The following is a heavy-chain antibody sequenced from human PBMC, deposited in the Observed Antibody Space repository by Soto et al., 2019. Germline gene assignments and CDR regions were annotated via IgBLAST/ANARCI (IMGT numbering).Heavy chain of an antibody. CDR2: IYYSGST. CDR1: GGSISSSSYY. V-gene: IGHV4-39*01. Sequence: QLQLQESGPGLVKPSETLSLTCTVSGGSISSSSYYWGWIRQPPGKGLEWIGSIYYSGSTYYNPSLKSRVTISVDTSKNPFSLKLSSVTAADTAVYYCARQELDYYDSSGYLSWFDPWGQGTLVTVSS. J-gene: IGHJ5*02. CDR3: ARQELDYYDSSGYLSWFDP. D-gene: IGHD3-22*01.